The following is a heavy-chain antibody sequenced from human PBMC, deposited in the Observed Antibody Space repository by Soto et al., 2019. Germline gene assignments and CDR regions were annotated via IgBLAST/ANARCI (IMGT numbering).Heavy chain of an antibody. CDR1: GGSISSGGYS. V-gene: IGHV4-30-2*02. D-gene: IGHD3-10*01. Sequence: TLSLTCAVSGGSISSGGYSWSWIRQPPGKGLEWIGYIYHSGSTYYNPSLKSRVTISVDRSKNQFSLKLSSVTAADTAVYYCARGVTHYAYWARGTFVPVSS. CDR3: ARGVTHYAY. J-gene: IGHJ4*02. CDR2: IYHSGST.